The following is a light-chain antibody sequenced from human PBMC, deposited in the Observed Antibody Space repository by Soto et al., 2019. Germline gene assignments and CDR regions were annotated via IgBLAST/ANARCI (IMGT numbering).Light chain of an antibody. CDR2: SAS. CDR1: RSINIF. V-gene: IGKV1-39*01. J-gene: IGKJ5*01. CDR3: QQGYGTPFT. Sequence: DIQMTQSPFSLSASVGDRVTITGRASRSINIFLNWYQQKPGGAPKLLIYSASTLQTGVPSRFTGSGSGTDFTLSISSLQPEDTATYYCQQGYGTPFTFGQGTRLEIQ.